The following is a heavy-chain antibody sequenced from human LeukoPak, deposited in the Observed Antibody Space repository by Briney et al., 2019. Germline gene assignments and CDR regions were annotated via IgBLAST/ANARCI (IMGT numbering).Heavy chain of an antibody. CDR2: IRYDGINK. CDR3: AKEGDYYGSGSYRDGFDI. V-gene: IGHV3-30*02. D-gene: IGHD3-10*01. CDR1: GFTFSTHG. J-gene: IGHJ3*02. Sequence: GGSLRLSCAASGFTFSTHGMHWVRQGPGKGLEWVAFIRYDGINKYYADSVKGRFTISRDSFKNTLYLQMNSLRPEDTAVYYCAKEGDYYGSGSYRDGFDIWGQGTRATVSS.